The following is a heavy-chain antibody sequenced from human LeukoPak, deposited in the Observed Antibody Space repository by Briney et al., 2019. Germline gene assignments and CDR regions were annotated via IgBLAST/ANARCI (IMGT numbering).Heavy chain of an antibody. D-gene: IGHD2-21*02. CDR3: ARGGFYCGGDCYVDY. CDR2: INHSGST. V-gene: IGHV4-34*01. Sequence: NSAETLSLTCAVYGVSFIPYYWSWIRQPPGKGLEWIGEINHSGSTNYNPSLKSRVTISVDTSKNQFSLKLSSVTAADTAVYYCARGGFYCGGDCYVDYWGQGTLVTVSS. J-gene: IGHJ4*02. CDR1: GVSFIPYY.